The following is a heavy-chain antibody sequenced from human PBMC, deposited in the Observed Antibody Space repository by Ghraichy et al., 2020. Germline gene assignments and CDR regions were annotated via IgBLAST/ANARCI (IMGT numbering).Heavy chain of an antibody. CDR2: IYYSGST. CDR3: ARLYSSSPY. D-gene: IGHD6-6*01. J-gene: IGHJ4*02. CDR1: GGSISSYY. Sequence: SETLSLTCTVSGGSISSYYWSWIRQPPGKGLESIGYIYYSGSTNYNPSLKSRVTISVDTSKNQFSLKLSSVTAADTAVYYCARLYSSSPYWGQGTLVTVSS. V-gene: IGHV4-59*08.